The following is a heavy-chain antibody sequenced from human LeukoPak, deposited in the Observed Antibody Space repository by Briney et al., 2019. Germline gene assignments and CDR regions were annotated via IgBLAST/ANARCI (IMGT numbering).Heavy chain of an antibody. CDR2: INHSGST. Sequence: SETLSLTCAAYGGSFSGYYWSWIRQPPGKGLEWIGEINHSGSTNYNPSLKSRVTISVDTSKNQFSLKLSSVTAADTAVYYCARGPASTYYYDSSGYYYAFDIWDQGTMVTVSS. V-gene: IGHV4-34*01. D-gene: IGHD3-22*01. J-gene: IGHJ3*02. CDR3: ARGPASTYYYDSSGYYYAFDI. CDR1: GGSFSGYY.